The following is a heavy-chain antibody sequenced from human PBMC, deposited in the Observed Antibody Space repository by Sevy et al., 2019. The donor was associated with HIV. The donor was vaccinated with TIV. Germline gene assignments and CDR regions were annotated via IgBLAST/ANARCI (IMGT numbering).Heavy chain of an antibody. CDR2: IKYDGSEI. CDR3: VRAIVIEGSF. V-gene: IGHV3-7*01. CDR1: GFNINTYW. J-gene: IGHJ4*02. Sequence: ETLSLTCAASGFNINTYWMNWVRQAPGKGLEWVANIKYDGSEIYYVDSVRGRFTISKDNARNLVYLQMNSLRAEDTALYYCVRAIVIEGSFWGQGTLVTVSS. D-gene: IGHD2-2*01.